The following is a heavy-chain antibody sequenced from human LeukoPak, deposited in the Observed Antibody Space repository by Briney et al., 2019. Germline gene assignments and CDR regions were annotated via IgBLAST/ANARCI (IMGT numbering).Heavy chain of an antibody. CDR2: LYSGGDT. Sequence: GGSLRLSCAASGFTVGTKYMNWVRQAPGKGLEWVSILYSGGDTYYADSVKGRFTISRDNSRNTLSLQMSSLRVEDTAVYYCARVGDHYHWNFDLWGRGTLVTVSS. CDR1: GFTVGTKY. D-gene: IGHD3-10*01. CDR3: ARVGDHYHWNFDL. J-gene: IGHJ2*01. V-gene: IGHV3-53*01.